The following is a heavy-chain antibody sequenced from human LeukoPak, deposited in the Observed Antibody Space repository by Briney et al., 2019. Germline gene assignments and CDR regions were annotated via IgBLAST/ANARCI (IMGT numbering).Heavy chain of an antibody. CDR1: GFSFSSYG. J-gene: IGHJ6*03. CDR2: ISGSGGST. D-gene: IGHD4-17*01. Sequence: PGGSLRLSCAASGFSFSSYGMSWVRQAPGKGLEWVSAISGSGGSTYYADSVKGRFTISRDNSKNTLYLQMNSLRAEDTAVYYCAKLESGYGDYGFYYYYYMDVWGKGTTVTISS. V-gene: IGHV3-23*01. CDR3: AKLESGYGDYGFYYYYYMDV.